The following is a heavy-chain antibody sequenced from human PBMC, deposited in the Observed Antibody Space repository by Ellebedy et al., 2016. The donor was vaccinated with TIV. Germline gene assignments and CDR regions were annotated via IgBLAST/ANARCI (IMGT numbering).Heavy chain of an antibody. CDR3: ARQAHYYDSSGSTRALSFDY. D-gene: IGHD3-22*01. Sequence: GESLKISCKGSGYSFTSYWIGWVRQMPGKGLEWMGIIYPGNSDTRYSPPFQGQVTISADKSISTAYLQWSSVTASDSAMYYCARQAHYYDSSGSTRALSFDYWGQGTLVTVSS. V-gene: IGHV5-51*01. CDR2: IYPGNSDT. J-gene: IGHJ4*02. CDR1: GYSFTSYW.